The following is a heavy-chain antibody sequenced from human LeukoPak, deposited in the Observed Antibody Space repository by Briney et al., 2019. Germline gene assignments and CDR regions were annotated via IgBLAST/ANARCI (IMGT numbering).Heavy chain of an antibody. CDR2: IWYDGSNK. V-gene: IGHV3-33*01. J-gene: IGHJ6*02. CDR3: ARDHSNCSGGSCIPLLFSYYGMDV. CDR1: GFTFSSYG. D-gene: IGHD2-15*01. Sequence: GRSLRLSCAASGFTFSSYGMHWVRQAPGKGLEWVAVIWYDGSNKYYADSVKGRFTISRDNSKNTLYLQMNSLRAEDTAVYYCARDHSNCSGGSCIPLLFSYYGMDVWGQGTTVTVSS.